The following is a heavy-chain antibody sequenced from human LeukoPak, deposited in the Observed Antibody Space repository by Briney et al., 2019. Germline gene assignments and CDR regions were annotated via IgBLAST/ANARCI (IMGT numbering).Heavy chain of an antibody. J-gene: IGHJ4*02. CDR3: ARKSVAAIPPLY. CDR2: ISGSGGST. D-gene: IGHD2-21*02. Sequence: PGGSLRLSCAASGFTFSSYAMSWVRQAPGKGLEWVSAISGSGGSTYYADSVKGRFTISRDNSKNTLYLQMNSLRAEDTATYYCARKSVAAIPPLYWGQGTLVTVCS. CDR1: GFTFSSYA. V-gene: IGHV3-23*01.